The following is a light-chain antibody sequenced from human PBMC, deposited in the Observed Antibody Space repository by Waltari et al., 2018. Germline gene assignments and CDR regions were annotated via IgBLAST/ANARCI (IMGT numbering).Light chain of an antibody. CDR1: QSVGKY. V-gene: IGKV3-20*01. J-gene: IGKJ1*01. CDR3: QKYVSLPAT. Sequence: VLTQSPGTLSLSPGERATLSCRASQSVGKYLAWYQQKPGQAPRLLIYDTSTRATGIPDMFSGSGSGTDFSLTISRLEPEDFAVYYCQKYVSLPATFGQGTKVQAK. CDR2: DTS.